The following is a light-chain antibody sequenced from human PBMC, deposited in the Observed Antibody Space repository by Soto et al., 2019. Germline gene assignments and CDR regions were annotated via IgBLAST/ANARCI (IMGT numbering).Light chain of an antibody. CDR2: KAS. J-gene: IGKJ2*01. V-gene: IGKV1-5*03. CDR3: QQYNSLST. CDR1: QSISSW. Sequence: DIQMTQSPSTLSASVGDRVTITCRASQSISSWLAWYQQKPGKAPKLLIYKASSLESGVPSSFSGSGSGTEFTLTISSLQPYDFATYDCQQYNSLSTFGQGTKLEIK.